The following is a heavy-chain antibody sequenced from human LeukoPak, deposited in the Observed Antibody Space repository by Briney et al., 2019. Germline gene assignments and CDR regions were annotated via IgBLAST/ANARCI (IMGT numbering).Heavy chain of an antibody. Sequence: SETLSLTCAVSGGSISSSNWWSWVRQPPGKGLEWIGEIYHSGSTNYNPSLKSRVTISVDKSKNQFSLKLSSVTAADTAVYYCAREIVGATRLLDYWGQGTLVTVSS. J-gene: IGHJ4*02. CDR3: AREIVGATRLLDY. CDR1: GGSISSSNW. D-gene: IGHD1-26*01. V-gene: IGHV4-4*02. CDR2: IYHSGST.